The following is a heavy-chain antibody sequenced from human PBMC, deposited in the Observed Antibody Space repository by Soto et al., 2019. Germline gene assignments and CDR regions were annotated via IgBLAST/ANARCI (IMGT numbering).Heavy chain of an antibody. V-gene: IGHV3-21*01. J-gene: IGHJ5*02. D-gene: IGHD6-6*01. CDR1: GFTFSSYS. CDR3: ARDLVKSIAARPCWFDP. Sequence: PGGSLRLSCAASGFTFSSYSMNWVRQAPGKGLEWVSSISSSSSYIYYADSVKGRFTISRDNAKNSLYLQMNSLRAEDTAVYYCARDLVKSIAARPCWFDPWGQGTLVTVSS. CDR2: ISSSSSYI.